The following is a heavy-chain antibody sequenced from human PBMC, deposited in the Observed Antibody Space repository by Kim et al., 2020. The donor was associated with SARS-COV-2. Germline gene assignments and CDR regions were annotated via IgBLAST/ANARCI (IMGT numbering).Heavy chain of an antibody. V-gene: IGHV3-74*01. D-gene: IGHD3-10*01. CDR2: INSDGSST. Sequence: GGSLRLSCAASGFTFSSYWMHWVRQAPGKGLVWVSRINSDGSSTSYADSVKGRFTISRDNAKNTLYLQMNSLRAEDTAVYYCARVWSGYGSGSKRGMDVWGQGTTVTVSS. CDR1: GFTFSSYW. J-gene: IGHJ6*02. CDR3: ARVWSGYGSGSKRGMDV.